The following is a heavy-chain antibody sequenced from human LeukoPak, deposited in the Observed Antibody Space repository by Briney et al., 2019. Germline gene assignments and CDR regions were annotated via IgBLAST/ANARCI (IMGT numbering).Heavy chain of an antibody. CDR2: IYPGDCDT. J-gene: IGHJ3*01. V-gene: IGHV5-51*01. D-gene: IGHD6-13*01. Sequence: ESLKISCKTSGYSFTSYWIGWVRQMPGRGLEWVGIIYPGDCDTRYSPSFQGQVTISVDKSISTAYLQWSSLKASDTAMYYCARQSTTAAGGVGPWGQGSQVTVSS. CDR3: ARQSTTAAGGVGP. CDR1: GYSFTSYW.